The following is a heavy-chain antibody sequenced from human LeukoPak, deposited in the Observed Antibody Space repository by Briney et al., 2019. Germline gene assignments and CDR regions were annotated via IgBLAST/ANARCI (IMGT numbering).Heavy chain of an antibody. CDR2: IYPSDSDT. J-gene: IGHJ4*02. CDR1: GYSFTSNW. CDR3: ASSTIVGATGDPFDY. Sequence: GESLKISCKGSGYSFTSNWIGWVRQMPGKGLEWMGIIYPSDSDTRYSPSFRGQVTISADKSISTAYLQWSSLKASDTAMYYCASSTIVGATGDPFDYWGQGNLVTVSS. D-gene: IGHD1-26*01. V-gene: IGHV5-51*01.